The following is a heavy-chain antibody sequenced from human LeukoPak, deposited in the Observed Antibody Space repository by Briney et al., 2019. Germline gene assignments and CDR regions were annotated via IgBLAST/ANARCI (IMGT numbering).Heavy chain of an antibody. J-gene: IGHJ6*03. CDR2: IYTSGST. D-gene: IGHD2-2*01. V-gene: IGHV4-4*07. CDR1: GGSISSYY. Sequence: PSETLSLTCTVSGGSISSYYWSWIRQPAGKGLGWIGRIYTSGSTNYNPSLKSRVTISVDTSKNQFSLKLSSVTAADTAVYYCARDRYCSSTSCKYASYYMDVWGKGTTVTVSS. CDR3: ARDRYCSSTSCKYASYYMDV.